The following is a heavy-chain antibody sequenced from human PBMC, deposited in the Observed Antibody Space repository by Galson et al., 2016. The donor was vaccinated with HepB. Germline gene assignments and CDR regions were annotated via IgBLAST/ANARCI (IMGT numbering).Heavy chain of an antibody. Sequence: SLRLSCAASSSIFSNAWMNWVRQAPGKGLEWVGRIKSKSAGGTIDYAAPVTGRFTIPRDASQNTLFLQMNSLQTEDTAVYYCTTSGGTSGGSTWPPYWGHGTLVTVSS. CDR3: TTSGGTSGGSTWPPY. D-gene: IGHD6-13*01. J-gene: IGHJ4*01. CDR2: IKSKSAGGTI. CDR1: SSIFSNAW. V-gene: IGHV3-15*07.